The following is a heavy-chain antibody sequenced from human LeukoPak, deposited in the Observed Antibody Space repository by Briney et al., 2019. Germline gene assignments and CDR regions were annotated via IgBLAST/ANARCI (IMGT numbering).Heavy chain of an antibody. J-gene: IGHJ3*02. V-gene: IGHV4-61*05. D-gene: IGHD4/OR15-4a*01. CDR1: GGSISSSSYY. CDR3: ARGYYDAKGDSNPFDI. Sequence: PSETLSLTCTVSGGSISSSSYYWGWIRQPPGKGLEWIGYTSHSGSTNYKPSLKSRVSISVDTSKNQFSLKLTSVTAADTAMYYCARGYYDAKGDSNPFDIWGQGTMVTVSS. CDR2: TSHSGST.